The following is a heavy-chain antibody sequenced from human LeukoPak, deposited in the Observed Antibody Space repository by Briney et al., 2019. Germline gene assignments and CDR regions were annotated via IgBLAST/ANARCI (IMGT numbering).Heavy chain of an antibody. Sequence: SVTVSCKGSGGTFSSYGISWVRQAPGQGLEWMGGIIPMFGTANYAQKFQGRVTITADESTSTAYMELSSLRSEDTAVYYCARGGPFDYWGQGTLVTVSS. D-gene: IGHD3-10*01. V-gene: IGHV1-69*01. CDR3: ARGGPFDY. CDR1: GGTFSSYG. J-gene: IGHJ4*02. CDR2: IIPMFGTA.